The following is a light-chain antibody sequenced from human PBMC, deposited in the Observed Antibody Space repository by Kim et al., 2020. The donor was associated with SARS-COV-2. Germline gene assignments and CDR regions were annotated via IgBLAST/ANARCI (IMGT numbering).Light chain of an antibody. Sequence: EVVLTQSPGTLSLSPGERATLSCRASQSVGSNSLAWYQQKPGQAPGLLISGASSRVTGIPDRFSGSGSATDFTLTISRLEPEDFAVYYCQQYGSSPWTFGQGTKLDIK. CDR1: QSVGSNS. V-gene: IGKV3-20*01. CDR3: QQYGSSPWT. J-gene: IGKJ1*01. CDR2: GAS.